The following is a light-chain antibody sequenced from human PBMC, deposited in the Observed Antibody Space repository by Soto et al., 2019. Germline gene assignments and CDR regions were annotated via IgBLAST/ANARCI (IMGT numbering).Light chain of an antibody. V-gene: IGKV3-11*01. CDR1: QPINTY. CDR2: DAS. Sequence: ETLLTQSPATLSLTPGESATLSCRASQPINTYLAWYQQKSGQSPRLVIYDASNRATDIPARFSASGLGTGFTLTISRLEPEDDGIYYCHHRSHWPPEDTFGQGTKLEIK. J-gene: IGKJ2*01. CDR3: HHRSHWPPEDT.